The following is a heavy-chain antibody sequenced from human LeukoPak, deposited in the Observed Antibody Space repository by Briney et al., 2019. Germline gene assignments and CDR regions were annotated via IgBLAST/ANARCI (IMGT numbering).Heavy chain of an antibody. CDR3: ARVYSYGIVDY. V-gene: IGHV3-48*01. J-gene: IGHJ4*02. D-gene: IGHD5-18*01. CDR2: ISSSSSTI. CDR1: GFTFSSYS. Sequence: PGGSLRPSCAASGFTFSSYSMNWVRQAPGKGLEWVSYISSSSSTIHYADSVKGRFTISRDNAKNSLYLQMNSLRAEDTAVYYCARVYSYGIVDYWGQGTLVTVSS.